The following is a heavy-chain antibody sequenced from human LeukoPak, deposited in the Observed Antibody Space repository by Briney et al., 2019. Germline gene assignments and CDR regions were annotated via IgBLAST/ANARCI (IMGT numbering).Heavy chain of an antibody. J-gene: IGHJ4*02. CDR3: ARGPWIQLWSENFDY. V-gene: IGHV4-61*05. Sequence: SETLSLTCTVSGGSISSSSHYWGWIRQPPGKGLEWIGRIYTSGSTNYNPSLKSRVTMSVDTSKNQFSLKLSSVTAADTAVYYCARGPWIQLWSENFDYWGQGTLVTVSS. CDR2: IYTSGST. D-gene: IGHD5-18*01. CDR1: GGSISSSSHY.